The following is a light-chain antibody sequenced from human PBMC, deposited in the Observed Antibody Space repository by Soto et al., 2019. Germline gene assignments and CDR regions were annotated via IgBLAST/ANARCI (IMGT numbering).Light chain of an antibody. CDR3: QSYDSSLSGSKV. Sequence: QSVLTQPPSVSGAPGQRGTISCTGSSSNIGAGYDVHWYQQLPGTAPKLLIYGNSNRPSGVPDRFSGSKSGTAASLAITGLQAEDEVDYYCQSYDSSLSGSKVLGTGTKVTVL. V-gene: IGLV1-40*01. CDR1: SSNIGAGYD. J-gene: IGLJ1*01. CDR2: GNS.